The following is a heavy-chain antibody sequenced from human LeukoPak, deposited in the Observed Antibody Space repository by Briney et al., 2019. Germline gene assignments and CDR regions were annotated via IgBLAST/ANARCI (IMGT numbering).Heavy chain of an antibody. CDR2: ITGSGGFT. CDR1: GFTFSSYW. CDR3: VRSLDY. V-gene: IGHV3-23*01. Sequence: GGSLRLSCAASGFTFSSYWMRWVRQAPGKGLEWVSVITGSGGFTQYADSVRGRFTISRDNSKNTVYLQMNSLRVEDTALYYCVRSLDYWGQGTLVTVSS. J-gene: IGHJ4*02.